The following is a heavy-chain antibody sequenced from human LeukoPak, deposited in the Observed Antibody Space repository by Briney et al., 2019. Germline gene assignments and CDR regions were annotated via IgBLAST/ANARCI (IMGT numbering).Heavy chain of an antibody. D-gene: IGHD3-9*01. J-gene: IGHJ3*02. Sequence: GGSLRLSCAASGFTFSSYDMSWVRQAPGKGLEWASGISGSGSTTKYADSVKGRFTISRDNSKNTVYLQMNSLRAGDTAIYHCAKGKYFAWSYAFEIWGQGTMITVSS. V-gene: IGHV3-23*01. CDR3: AKGKYFAWSYAFEI. CDR2: ISGSGSTT. CDR1: GFTFSSYD.